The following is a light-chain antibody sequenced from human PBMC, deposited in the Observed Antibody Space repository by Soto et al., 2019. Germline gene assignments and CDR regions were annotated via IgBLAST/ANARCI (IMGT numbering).Light chain of an antibody. CDR3: SSQGVSSTLV. J-gene: IGLJ2*01. CDR1: SSDVGGYNY. V-gene: IGLV2-14*01. Sequence: QSALTQSASVSGSPGQWITISCTGTSSDVGGYNYVSWYQQHPGKAPKLIIYDVSNRPSGVSNRFSGSKSGNTASLTISGLQAEDEAYYYCSSQGVSSTLVFGGGTTLTVL. CDR2: DVS.